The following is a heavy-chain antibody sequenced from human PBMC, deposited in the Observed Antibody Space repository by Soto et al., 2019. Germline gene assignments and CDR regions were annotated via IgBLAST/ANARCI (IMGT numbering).Heavy chain of an antibody. CDR2: ITDSGDDT. CDR3: AKVGSGSWSPHYYFAY. D-gene: IGHD3-10*01. V-gene: IGHV3-23*01. CDR1: GFTFNNYA. J-gene: IGHJ4*02. Sequence: EVQLLESGGGLVQPGGSLRLSCAASGFTFNNYAMGWVRQAPGKGLEWVSAITDSGDDTYYIDSVKGRFTISRDNSKRTLYLQMNSLRAEDTAIIYWAKVGSGSWSPHYYFAYWGRGTRVTVPS.